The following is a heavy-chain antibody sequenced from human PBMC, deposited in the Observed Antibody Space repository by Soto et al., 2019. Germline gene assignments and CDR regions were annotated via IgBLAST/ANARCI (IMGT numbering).Heavy chain of an antibody. J-gene: IGHJ4*02. CDR1: GYTFTGYY. V-gene: IGHV1-2*04. CDR2: INPNSGGT. D-gene: IGHD4-17*01. Sequence: ASVKVSCKASGYTFTGYYMHWVRQAPGQGLEWMGWINPNSGGTNYAQKFQGWVTMTRDTSISTAYMELSRLRSDDTAVYYCARARGDYGDSVPFAYWGQGTLVTVSS. CDR3: ARARGDYGDSVPFAY.